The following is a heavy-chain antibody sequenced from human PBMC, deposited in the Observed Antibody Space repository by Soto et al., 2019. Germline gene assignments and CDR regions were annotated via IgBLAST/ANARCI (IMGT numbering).Heavy chain of an antibody. CDR1: GFTFSSYW. Sequence: GSLRLSCAASGFTFSSYWMHWVRQAPGKGLVWVSRINSDGSSTSYADSVKGRFAISRDNAKNTLYLQMNSLRAEDTAVYYCAREVVATIQILYYYYYGMDVWGQGTTVTVSS. J-gene: IGHJ6*02. D-gene: IGHD5-12*01. V-gene: IGHV3-74*01. CDR3: AREVVATIQILYYYYYGMDV. CDR2: INSDGSST.